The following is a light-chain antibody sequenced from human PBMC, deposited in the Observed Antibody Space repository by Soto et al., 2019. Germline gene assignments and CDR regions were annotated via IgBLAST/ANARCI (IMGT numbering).Light chain of an antibody. CDR2: EVS. J-gene: IGLJ3*02. V-gene: IGLV2-23*02. CDR3: CSYAGDIRWV. Sequence: QSALTQPASVSGSLGQSITISCTGTSSDVGNYNLVSWYQHHPVKAPKLMIHEVSKRPSGVSNRFSASKSDNTASLTISGLQAEDEADYYCCSYAGDIRWVFGGGTKLTVL. CDR1: SSDVGNYNL.